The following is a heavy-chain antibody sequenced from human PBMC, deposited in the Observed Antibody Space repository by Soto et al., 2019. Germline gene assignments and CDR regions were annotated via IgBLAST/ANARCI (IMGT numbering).Heavy chain of an antibody. D-gene: IGHD6-6*01. J-gene: IGHJ4*02. CDR2: INAGNGNT. V-gene: IGHV1-3*01. CDR3: ALGPESSAIAY. CDR1: GYTFTRYA. Sequence: ASVKVSCKASGYTFTRYAMHWVRQAPGQRLEWMGWINAGNGNTKYSQKFQGRVTITRDASASTAYMELSSLRSEDTAVYYCALGPESSAIAYWGQGTLVTVSS.